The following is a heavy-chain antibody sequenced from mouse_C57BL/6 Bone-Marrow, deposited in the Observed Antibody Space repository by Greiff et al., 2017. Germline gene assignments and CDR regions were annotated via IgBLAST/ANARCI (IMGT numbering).Heavy chain of an antibody. CDR2: ISDGGSYT. V-gene: IGHV5-4*01. CDR3: ARDGGGITTVADY. Sequence: EVHLVESGGGLVKPGGSLKLSCAASGFTFSSYAMSWVRQTPEKRLEWVATISDGGSYTYYPDNVKGRFTISRDNAKNNLYLQMSHLKSEDTAMYYCARDGGGITTVADYWGRGTTLTVSS. D-gene: IGHD1-1*01. J-gene: IGHJ2*01. CDR1: GFTFSSYA.